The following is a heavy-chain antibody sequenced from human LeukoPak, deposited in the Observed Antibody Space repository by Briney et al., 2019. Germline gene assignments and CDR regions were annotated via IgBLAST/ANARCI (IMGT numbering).Heavy chain of an antibody. Sequence: GGSLRLSCAASGFTLSNYWMTWVRQAPGKGLEWVANIKQDGSEKYYVDSVKGRITISRDNAENSVHLQMNSLRAEDTAVYYCARVFWGAARPITLDHWGQGTLVTVSS. CDR1: GFTLSNYW. CDR2: IKQDGSEK. D-gene: IGHD6-6*01. V-gene: IGHV3-7*05. J-gene: IGHJ4*02. CDR3: ARVFWGAARPITLDH.